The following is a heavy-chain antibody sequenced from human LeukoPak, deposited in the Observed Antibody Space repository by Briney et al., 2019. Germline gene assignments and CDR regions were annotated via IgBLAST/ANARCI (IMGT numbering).Heavy chain of an antibody. CDR3: ASLRASNIEAHYAMDV. Sequence: PSETLSLTCTVSGGSISGFYWNWIRQTPGKGVEWIGYIYHSGSTNYNPSLKSRVAMSVDTSKNQFSLQLNSVTAADTAVYYCASLRASNIEAHYAMDVWGQGTTVTVSS. D-gene: IGHD6-13*01. J-gene: IGHJ6*02. CDR1: GGSISGFY. V-gene: IGHV4-59*08. CDR2: IYHSGST.